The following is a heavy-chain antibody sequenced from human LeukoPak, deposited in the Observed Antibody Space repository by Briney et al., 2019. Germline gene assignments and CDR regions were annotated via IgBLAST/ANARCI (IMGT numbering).Heavy chain of an antibody. J-gene: IGHJ4*02. CDR3: ARPRSGSSLDY. CDR2: IYPGDSDS. D-gene: IGHD3-10*01. V-gene: IGHV5-51*01. Sequence: GESLKISCKGSGYSFTSYWLGWVRQIPGKGLEGMGIIYPGDSDSRYSPSFLGQVTISADKSISNAYLPWSSVKASDTAMYYCARPRSGSSLDYWGQGTLVTVSS. CDR1: GYSFTSYW.